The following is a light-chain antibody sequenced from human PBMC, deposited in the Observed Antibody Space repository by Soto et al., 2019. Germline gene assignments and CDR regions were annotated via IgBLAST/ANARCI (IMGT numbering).Light chain of an antibody. Sequence: EVVLTQSPGSLSLSPGERSTLSCRASQSVMSNYLSWYQQKPGQPPRLLIYGASSRATGIPDRFSGSGSGTDFTLTISSLEPEDFAVYYCQQRSKWPITFGQGTRLEIK. CDR1: QSVMSNY. CDR2: GAS. J-gene: IGKJ5*01. V-gene: IGKV3D-20*02. CDR3: QQRSKWPIT.